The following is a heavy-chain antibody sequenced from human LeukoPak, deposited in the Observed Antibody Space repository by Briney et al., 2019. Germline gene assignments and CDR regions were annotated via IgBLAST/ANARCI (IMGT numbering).Heavy chain of an antibody. CDR3: ARAYSSGWYIDY. D-gene: IGHD6-19*01. Sequence: ASVKVSCKASGYTFTGYYMHWVRQAPGQGLEWMGWINPNSGGTNYAQKFQGRVTMTRDTSISPAYMELSRLRSDDTAVYYCARAYSSGWYIDYWGQGTLVTVSS. J-gene: IGHJ4*02. CDR2: INPNSGGT. CDR1: GYTFTGYY. V-gene: IGHV1-2*02.